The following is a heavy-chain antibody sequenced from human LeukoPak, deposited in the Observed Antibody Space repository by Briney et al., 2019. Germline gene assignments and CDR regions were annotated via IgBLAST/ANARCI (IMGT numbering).Heavy chain of an antibody. J-gene: IGHJ4*02. CDR2: INWNGGST. V-gene: IGHV3-20*04. CDR3: ARDRGPAAIPVFDY. CDR1: GFTFDDYG. D-gene: IGHD2-2*02. Sequence: GGSLRLSCAASGFTFDDYGMSWVRQAPGKGLEWVSGINWNGGSTGYADSVKGRFTISRDNAKNSPYLQMNSLRAEDTALYYCARDRGPAAIPVFDYWGQGTLVTVSS.